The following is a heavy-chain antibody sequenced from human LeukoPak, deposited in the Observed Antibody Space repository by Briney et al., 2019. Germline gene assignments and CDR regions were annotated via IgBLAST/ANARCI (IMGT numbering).Heavy chain of an antibody. V-gene: IGHV4-34*01. J-gene: IGHJ4*02. CDR2: INHSGST. D-gene: IGHD1-26*01. Sequence: PSETLSLTCAVYGGSFSGYYWSWIRQPPGKGLEWIGEINHSGSTNYNPSLKSRVTISVDTSKNQFSLKLSSVTAADTAVYYCARHMGAAYFDYWGQGTLVTVSS. CDR1: GGSFSGYY. CDR3: ARHMGAAYFDY.